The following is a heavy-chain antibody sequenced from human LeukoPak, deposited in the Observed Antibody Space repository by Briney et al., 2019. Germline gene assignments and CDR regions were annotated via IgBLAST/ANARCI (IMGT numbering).Heavy chain of an antibody. CDR2: ISGSGGST. V-gene: IGHV3-23*01. J-gene: IGHJ4*02. CDR3: AKDPGKGYYGSGSFY. Sequence: GGSQRLSCAASGFTFSSYAMSWVRQAPGKGLEWVSAISGSGGSTYYADSVKGRFTISRDNSKNTLYLQMNSLRAEDTAVYYCAKDPGKGYYGSGSFYWGQGTLVTVSS. CDR1: GFTFSSYA. D-gene: IGHD3-10*01.